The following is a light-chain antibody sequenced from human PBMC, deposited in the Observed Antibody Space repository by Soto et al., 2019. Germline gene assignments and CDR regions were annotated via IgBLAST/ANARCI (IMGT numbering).Light chain of an antibody. CDR1: QGISNY. CDR2: AAS. J-gene: IGKJ1*01. V-gene: IGKV1-27*01. Sequence: DIQMTQSPSSLFASVGDRVTITCRASQGISNYLDWYQQKPGKDPKLLIYAASTLQSGVPSRFSGSGSGTDFSLTISSLQPEDVATYYCQKYNSAPWTFGQGTKVEIK. CDR3: QKYNSAPWT.